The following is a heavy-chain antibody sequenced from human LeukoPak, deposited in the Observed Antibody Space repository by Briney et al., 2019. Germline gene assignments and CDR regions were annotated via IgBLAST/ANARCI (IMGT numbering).Heavy chain of an antibody. Sequence: PGGSLRLSCAASGFTFSSYGMHWVRQAPGQGLEWMGIINPSSGSTSYAQKFQGRVTMTRDTSTSTVYMDLSSLRSDDTAVYYCARDTTSGWDYWGQGTLVTVSS. CDR2: INPSSGST. CDR1: GFTFSSYG. J-gene: IGHJ4*02. CDR3: ARDTTSGWDY. D-gene: IGHD6-19*01. V-gene: IGHV1-46*01.